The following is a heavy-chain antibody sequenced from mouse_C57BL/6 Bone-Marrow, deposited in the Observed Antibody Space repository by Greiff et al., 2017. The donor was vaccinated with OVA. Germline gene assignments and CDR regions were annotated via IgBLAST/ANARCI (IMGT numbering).Heavy chain of an antibody. CDR1: GYTFTSYG. J-gene: IGHJ2*01. D-gene: IGHD2-4*01. Sequence: LVESGAELARPGASVKLSCKASGYTFTSYGISWVKQRPGQGLEWIGEIYPRSGNTYYNEKFKGKATLTADKSSSTAYMELRSLTSEDSAVYFCARRVMITTIFDYWGQGTTLTVSS. V-gene: IGHV1-81*01. CDR2: IYPRSGNT. CDR3: ARRVMITTIFDY.